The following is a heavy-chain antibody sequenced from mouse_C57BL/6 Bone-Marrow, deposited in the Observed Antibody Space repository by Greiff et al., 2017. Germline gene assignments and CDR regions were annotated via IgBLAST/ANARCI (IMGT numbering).Heavy chain of an antibody. CDR1: GFTFSSYA. CDR2: ISDGGSYT. V-gene: IGHV5-4*01. J-gene: IGHJ3*01. Sequence: EVMLVESGGGLVKPGGSLKLSCAASGFTFSSYAMSWVRQTPEKRLEWVATISDGGSYTYYPDNVKGRFTISRDNAKNNLYLQMSHLKSEDTAMYYCAREPLCDSSFAYWGQGTLVTVSA. D-gene: IGHD1-1*02. CDR3: AREPLCDSSFAY.